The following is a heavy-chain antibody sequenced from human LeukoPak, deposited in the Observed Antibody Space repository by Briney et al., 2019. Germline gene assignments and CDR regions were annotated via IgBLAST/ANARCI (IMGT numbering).Heavy chain of an antibody. CDR1: GFTFSTYS. Sequence: GGSLRLSCAASGFTFSTYSMNWVRQAPGKGLERVSYISPSSSTIYYADSVKGRFTISRDNDKNSLYLQMNGLRAEDTAVYYCARDYYSSSWDNGYWGQGTLVTVSS. CDR2: ISPSSSTI. CDR3: ARDYYSSSWDNGY. J-gene: IGHJ4*02. V-gene: IGHV3-48*01. D-gene: IGHD6-13*01.